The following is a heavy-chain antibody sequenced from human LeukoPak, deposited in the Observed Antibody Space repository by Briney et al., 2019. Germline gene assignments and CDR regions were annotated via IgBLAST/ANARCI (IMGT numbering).Heavy chain of an antibody. V-gene: IGHV3-21*01. Sequence: GGSLRLSCAASGFTFSLYSMNWVRQAPGKGLEWVSSISNDAAYIYYADSLKGRFTISRDNAKNSLYLQMNSLAVEDTAVYYCTTPAAGPRAEYSQYWGQGTLVTVSS. D-gene: IGHD6-13*01. CDR3: TTPAAGPRAEYSQY. J-gene: IGHJ1*01. CDR2: ISNDAAYI. CDR1: GFTFSLYS.